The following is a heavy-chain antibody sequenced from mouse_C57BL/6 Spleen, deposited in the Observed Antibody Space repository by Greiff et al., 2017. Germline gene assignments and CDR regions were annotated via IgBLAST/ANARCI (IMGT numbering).Heavy chain of an antibody. Sequence: DVKLVESGPELVKPGASVKIPCKASGYTFTDYNMDWVKQSHGKSLEWIGDINPNNGGTIYNQKFKGKATLTVDKSSSTAYMELRSLTSEDTAVYYCARRGPRAMDYWGQGTSVTVSS. CDR1: GYTFTDYN. CDR2: INPNNGGT. CDR3: ARRGPRAMDY. J-gene: IGHJ4*01. V-gene: IGHV1-18*01.